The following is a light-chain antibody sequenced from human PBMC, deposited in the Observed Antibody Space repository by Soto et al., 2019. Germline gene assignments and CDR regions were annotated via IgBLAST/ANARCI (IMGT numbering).Light chain of an antibody. Sequence: QAVVTQEPSFSVSPGRTVTLTCGLSSGSVSTSYYPSWYQQTPGQAPRTLIYSTNTRSSGVPDRFSGSILGNKAARTITGAQADDEADYYCALYMGSGIWVFGGGTQLTVL. CDR3: ALYMGSGIWV. V-gene: IGLV8-61*01. CDR1: SGSVSTSYY. J-gene: IGLJ3*02. CDR2: STN.